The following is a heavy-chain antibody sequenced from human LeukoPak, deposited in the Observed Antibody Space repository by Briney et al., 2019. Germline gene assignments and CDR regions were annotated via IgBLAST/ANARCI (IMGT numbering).Heavy chain of an antibody. CDR2: IYYSGST. J-gene: IGHJ6*02. D-gene: IGHD3-3*02. Sequence: SETLSLTCTVSGGSLSRYYSSCIRHPPAKALEWIGYIYYSGSTNYNPSLTSRVPISVDTSKNQFPLKLSYVTAAETAVYYCASTILAVIGIYYYGMDGWGQGTTVTV. V-gene: IGHV4-59*08. CDR3: ASTILAVIGIYYYGMDG. CDR1: GGSLSRYY.